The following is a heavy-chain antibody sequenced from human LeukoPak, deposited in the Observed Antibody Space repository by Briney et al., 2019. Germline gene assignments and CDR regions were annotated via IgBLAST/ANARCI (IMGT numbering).Heavy chain of an antibody. V-gene: IGHV3-74*01. J-gene: IGHJ4*02. CDR3: ARIIGYSNQFDY. D-gene: IGHD5-18*01. Sequence: GGPLRLSCAASGFTFKNNWMHWVRQAPGKGLMWVSRINTDGTRTTYADSVRGRFTISRDNAKSTLYLQMSSLKAEDTAVYYCARIIGYSNQFDYWGQGTLVTVSS. CDR1: GFTFKNNW. CDR2: INTDGTRT.